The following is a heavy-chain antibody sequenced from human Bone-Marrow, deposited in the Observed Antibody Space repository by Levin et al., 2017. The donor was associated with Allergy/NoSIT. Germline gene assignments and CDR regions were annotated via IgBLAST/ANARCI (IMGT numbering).Heavy chain of an antibody. CDR3: ARARYCGGDCYYAFDI. Sequence: PGGSLRLSCAASGFTFSDYYMSWIRQAPGKGLEWVSYISSSGSTIYYADSVKGRFTISRDNAKNSLYLQMNSLRAEDTAVYYCARARYCGGDCYYAFDIWGQGTMVTVSS. J-gene: IGHJ3*02. CDR1: GFTFSDYY. D-gene: IGHD2-21*02. V-gene: IGHV3-11*01. CDR2: ISSSGSTI.